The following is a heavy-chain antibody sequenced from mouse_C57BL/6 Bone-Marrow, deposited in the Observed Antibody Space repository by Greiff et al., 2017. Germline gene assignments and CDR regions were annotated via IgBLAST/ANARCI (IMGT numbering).Heavy chain of an antibody. D-gene: IGHD2-2*01. J-gene: IGHJ3*01. CDR3: ARHEDGYDEKPGFAY. CDR1: GYTFTEYT. CDR2: FYPGSGSI. V-gene: IGHV1-62-2*01. Sequence: VQRVESGAELVKPGASVKLSCKASGYTFTEYTIHWVKQRSGQGLEWIGWFYPGSGSIKYNEKFKDKATLTADKSSSTVYMELSRLTSEDSAVYFWARHEDGYDEKPGFAYWGQGTLVTVSA.